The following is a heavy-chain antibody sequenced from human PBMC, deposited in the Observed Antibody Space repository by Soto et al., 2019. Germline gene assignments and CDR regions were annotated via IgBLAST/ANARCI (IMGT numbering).Heavy chain of an antibody. V-gene: IGHV3-33*01. J-gene: IGHJ2*01. CDR1: GFAFSNYD. CDR3: ARRTDDGVWYFDL. CDR2: IWYDGSNK. D-gene: IGHD3-16*01. Sequence: QVQLVESGGGVVQPGKSLRLSCAASGFAFSNYDMHWVRQAPGKGLEWVAVIWYDGSNKYYPDSVKGRFTISRDNSKNTLYLQMNSLRAEDTAGYYCARRTDDGVWYFDLWGRGTLVTVSS.